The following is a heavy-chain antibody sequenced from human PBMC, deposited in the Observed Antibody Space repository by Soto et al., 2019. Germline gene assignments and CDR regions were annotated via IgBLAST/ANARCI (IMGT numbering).Heavy chain of an antibody. CDR2: IYYSGST. Sequence: SSGTLSLTCTVSGGSISSGDYYWSWIRQPPGKGLEWIGYIYYSGSTYYNPSLKSRVTISVDTSKNQFSLKLSSVTAADTAVYYCARGRASGSYYKGRNDAFDIWGQGTMVTVSS. CDR3: ARGRASGSYYKGRNDAFDI. J-gene: IGHJ3*02. CDR1: GGSISSGDYY. V-gene: IGHV4-30-4*01. D-gene: IGHD3-10*01.